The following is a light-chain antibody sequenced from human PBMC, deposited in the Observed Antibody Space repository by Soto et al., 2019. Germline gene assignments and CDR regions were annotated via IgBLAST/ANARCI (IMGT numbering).Light chain of an antibody. CDR3: QQYGSSLYT. V-gene: IGKV3-20*01. CDR2: GAS. CDR1: QSVSSSY. Sequence: EIVLTQSPGTLSLSPGERATLSCRASQSVSSSYLAWYQQKPGQAPRLLIYGASSRATGIPDRFSGSGSGTDFTLTISRLEPDDFEVYYCQQYGSSLYTFGQGTKLEIK. J-gene: IGKJ2*01.